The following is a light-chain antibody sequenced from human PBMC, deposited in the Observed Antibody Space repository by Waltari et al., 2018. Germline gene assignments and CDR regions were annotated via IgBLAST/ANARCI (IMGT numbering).Light chain of an antibody. V-gene: IGKV4-1*01. CDR2: WAS. CDR1: QSVLFSTNNKNY. J-gene: IGKJ1*01. Sequence: DIVKTQSPDSLAVSLGERATINCKSSQSVLFSTNNKNYLAWYQQKTGQPPKLLFYWASTRESGVPDRFSGSGSGTDFTLTISSLQAEDVAVYYCQQYRSTLWTFGQGTRVEIK. CDR3: QQYRSTLWT.